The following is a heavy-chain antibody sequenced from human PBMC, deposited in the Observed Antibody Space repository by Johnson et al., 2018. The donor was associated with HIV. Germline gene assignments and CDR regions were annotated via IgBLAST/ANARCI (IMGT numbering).Heavy chain of an antibody. CDR1: GFTFSSYG. Sequence: VLLLESGGGVVQPGRSLRLSCAASGFTFSSYGMHWVRQAPGKGLEWVAVISYDGSNKFYAESVKGRFSISRDNSKNTLYLQMNSLRADDTAVYYCATDGPCSTCWYCTFDIWGQGTMVTVSS. CDR2: ISYDGSNK. J-gene: IGHJ3*02. CDR3: ATDGPCSTCWYCTFDI. D-gene: IGHD6-13*01. V-gene: IGHV3-30*03.